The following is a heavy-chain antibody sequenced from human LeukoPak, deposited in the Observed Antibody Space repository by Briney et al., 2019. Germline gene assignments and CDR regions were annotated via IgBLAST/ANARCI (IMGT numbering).Heavy chain of an antibody. D-gene: IGHD3-10*01. CDR2: IYYSGST. Sequence: SETLSLTCTVSGGSISSYYWSWIRQPPGKGLEWIGYIYYSGSTNYNPSLKSRVTISVDTSKNQFSLKLSSVTAADTAVYYCARGHYYGRPNWFDPWGQGTLVTVSS. V-gene: IGHV4-59*08. CDR1: GGSISSYY. J-gene: IGHJ5*02. CDR3: ARGHYYGRPNWFDP.